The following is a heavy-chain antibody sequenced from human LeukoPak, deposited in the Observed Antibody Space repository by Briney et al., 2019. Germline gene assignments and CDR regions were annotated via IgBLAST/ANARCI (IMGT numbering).Heavy chain of an antibody. CDR2: FYSGGST. CDR1: GFIVSSNY. J-gene: IGHJ4*02. V-gene: IGHV3-66*01. CDR3: ARYVSGSSFDF. D-gene: IGHD6-19*01. Sequence: GGSLRLSCAVSGFIVSSNYMSWVRQAPGKGLEGFSSFYSGGSTYYGDSVKGRFTISRDSSKNTVYLQMNSLSAEDTAVYFCARYVSGSSFDFWGQGTLVTVSS.